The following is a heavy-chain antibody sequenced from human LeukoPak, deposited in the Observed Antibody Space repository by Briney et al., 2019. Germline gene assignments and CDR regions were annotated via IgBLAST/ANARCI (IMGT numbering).Heavy chain of an antibody. CDR2: IYTSGST. J-gene: IGHJ6*02. D-gene: IGHD2-2*01. CDR3: ARRPGYCSSTSACLVYYYYGMDV. V-gene: IGHV4-4*07. CDR1: GGSISSYY. Sequence: SETLSLTCTVSGGSISSYYWSWIRQPAGKGLEWIGRIYTSGSTNYNPSLKSRVTMSVDTSKNQFSLKLSSVTAADTAVYYCARRPGYCSSTSACLVYYYYGMDVWGQGTTVTVSS.